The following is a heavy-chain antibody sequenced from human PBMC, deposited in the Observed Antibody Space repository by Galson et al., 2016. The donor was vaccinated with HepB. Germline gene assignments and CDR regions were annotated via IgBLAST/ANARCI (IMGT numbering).Heavy chain of an antibody. D-gene: IGHD1-14*01. J-gene: IGHJ3*01. CDR2: IYIDGNG. Sequence: SLRPSCAASGFSVSSNYMTWVRQAPGKGLEWVSVIYIDGNGYYADSEKGRFTISRDNSKNTVYLQMNSLRAEDTAVYYCARDLPEETAGALDVWGQGTMVTVSS. CDR3: ARDLPEETAGALDV. V-gene: IGHV3-53*01. CDR1: GFSVSSNY.